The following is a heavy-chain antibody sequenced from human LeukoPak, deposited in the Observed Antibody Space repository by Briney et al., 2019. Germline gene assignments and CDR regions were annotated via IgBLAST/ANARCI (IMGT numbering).Heavy chain of an antibody. V-gene: IGHV4-59*01. D-gene: IGHD3-22*01. Sequence: SETLSLTCTVSGGSISSYYWSWIPQPPGKGLEWIGYIYYSGSTNYNPSLKSRVTISVDTSKNQFSLKLSSVTAADTAVYYCASTYYDSLVVWGQGTLVTVSS. CDR1: GGSISSYY. J-gene: IGHJ4*02. CDR3: ASTYYDSLVV. CDR2: IYYSGST.